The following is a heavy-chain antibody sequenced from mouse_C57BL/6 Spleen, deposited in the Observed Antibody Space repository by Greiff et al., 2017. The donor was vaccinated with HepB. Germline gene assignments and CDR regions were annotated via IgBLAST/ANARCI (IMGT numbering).Heavy chain of an antibody. Sequence: EVMLVESGGGLVQPGGSMKLSCVASGFTFSNYWMNWVRQSPEKGLEWVAQIRLKSDNYATHYAESVKGRFTISRDDSKSSVYLQMNNLRAEDTGIYYCTPYYYGDFDYWGQGTTLTVSS. CDR2: IRLKSDNYAT. CDR3: TPYYYGDFDY. J-gene: IGHJ2*01. D-gene: IGHD1-1*01. CDR1: GFTFSNYW. V-gene: IGHV6-3*01.